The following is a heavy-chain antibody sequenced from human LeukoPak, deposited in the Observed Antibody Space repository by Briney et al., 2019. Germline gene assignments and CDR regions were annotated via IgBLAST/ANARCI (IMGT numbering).Heavy chain of an antibody. CDR1: GFTFSSYG. CDR3: ARDSPDYADAFDI. V-gene: IGHV3-7*01. D-gene: IGHD4-17*01. J-gene: IGHJ3*02. Sequence: GGSLRLSCAASGFTFSSYGMHWVRQAPGKGLEWVANIKQDGSEKYYVDSVKGRFTISRDNAKNSLYLQMNSLRAEDTAVYYCARDSPDYADAFDIWGQGTMVTVSS. CDR2: IKQDGSEK.